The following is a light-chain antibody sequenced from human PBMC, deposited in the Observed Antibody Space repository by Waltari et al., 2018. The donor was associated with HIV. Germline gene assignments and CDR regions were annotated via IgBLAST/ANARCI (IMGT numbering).Light chain of an antibody. CDR1: QNIGNY. CDR3: QQRSNWPPVT. J-gene: IGKJ5*01. CDR2: DAS. Sequence: EVVLTQSPSTLSLSQGERATLSCRASQNIGNYLAWYQQKPGQAPRLLIYDASTRASGIPAMFSGSGAGTDFTLTISSLEPEDVAVYYCQQRSNWPPVTFGQGTRVEI. V-gene: IGKV3-11*01.